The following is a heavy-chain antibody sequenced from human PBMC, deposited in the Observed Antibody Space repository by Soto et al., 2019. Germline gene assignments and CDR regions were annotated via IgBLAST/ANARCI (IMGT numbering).Heavy chain of an antibody. V-gene: IGHV4-34*01. D-gene: IGHD2-15*01. CDR1: GGSFSGYY. J-gene: IGHJ3*02. CDR3: ARGLGYCSGGSCLGAFDI. CDR2: INHSGST. Sequence: SETLSLTCAVYGGSFSGYYWRWIRQPPGKGLEWIGEINHSGSTNYNPSLKSRVTISVDTSKNQFSLKLSSVTAADTAVYYCARGLGYCSGGSCLGAFDIWGQGTMVTVSS.